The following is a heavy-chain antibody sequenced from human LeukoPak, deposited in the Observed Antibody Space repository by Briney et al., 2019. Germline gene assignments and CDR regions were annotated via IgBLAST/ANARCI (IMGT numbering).Heavy chain of an antibody. J-gene: IGHJ5*02. Sequence: ASVKVSCKASGYTFTGYYMHWVRQAPGQGLEWMGWINPNSGGTNYAQKFQGRVTMTRDTSISTAYMELSRLRSEDTAVYYCARASLRLGDGPSFDPWGQGTLVTVSS. CDR1: GYTFTGYY. CDR2: INPNSGGT. V-gene: IGHV1-2*02. CDR3: ARASLRLGDGPSFDP. D-gene: IGHD3-16*01.